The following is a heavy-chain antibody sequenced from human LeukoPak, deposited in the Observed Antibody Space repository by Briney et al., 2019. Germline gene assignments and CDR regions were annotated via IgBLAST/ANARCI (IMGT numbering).Heavy chain of an antibody. CDR1: AYTFTSYA. CDR2: INAGNGNT. Sequence: ASVKVSCKPSAYTFTSYALNWVRQAPGQRLEWMGWINAGNGNTKYSQKFQGRVTITRDTSASTAYMELSSLRSEDTAVYYCARPQQWLDGGWFDPWGQGTLVTVSS. D-gene: IGHD6-19*01. V-gene: IGHV1-3*01. CDR3: ARPQQWLDGGWFDP. J-gene: IGHJ5*02.